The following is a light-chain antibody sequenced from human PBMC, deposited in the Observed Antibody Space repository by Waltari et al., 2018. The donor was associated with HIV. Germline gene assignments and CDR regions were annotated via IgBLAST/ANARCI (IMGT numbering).Light chain of an antibody. Sequence: QSVLTQPPSVSGAPGQRVTIPCTGSSSNIGAPSDVHWYQQFPGTAPKLLTYDNGTRPSGVPDRVSGSRSGTSSSLAISGLQAEDEAHYYCQAFDSSLGGWVFGGGTKLTVL. V-gene: IGLV1-40*01. CDR1: SSNIGAPSD. CDR2: DNG. J-gene: IGLJ3*02. CDR3: QAFDSSLGGWV.